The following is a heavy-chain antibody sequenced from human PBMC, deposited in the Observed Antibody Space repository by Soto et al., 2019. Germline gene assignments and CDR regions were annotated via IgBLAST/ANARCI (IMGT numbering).Heavy chain of an antibody. V-gene: IGHV3-33*01. J-gene: IGHJ4*02. D-gene: IGHD1-1*01. CDR1: GFTFSDYG. CDR3: ARQSLGNIRLRGFDY. CDR2: IWYDGSEK. Sequence: PGGSLRLSCAASGFTFSDYGMHWVRQAPGKGLEWVAVIWYDGSEKYYADSVKGRFTISRDNSKNTLYPQMNSLRAEDTAVYYCARQSLGNIRLRGFDYWGQGTLVTVSS.